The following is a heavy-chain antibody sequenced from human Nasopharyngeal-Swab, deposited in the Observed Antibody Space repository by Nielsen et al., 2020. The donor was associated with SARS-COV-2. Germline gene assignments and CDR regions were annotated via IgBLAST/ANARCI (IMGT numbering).Heavy chain of an antibody. J-gene: IGHJ6*02. CDR2: IKHDGSQK. Sequence: GASLQISCAASGFTFSSYWMTWVRQAPGKGLEWVANIKHDGSQKYYVDSVKGRFSISRDNGKNSLDLQMNSLGVDDTAVYYCARDQIGTTMIREVLKRYYYGMDVWGQGTTVTVSS. V-gene: IGHV3-7*03. CDR1: GFTFSSYW. CDR3: ARDQIGTTMIREVLKRYYYGMDV. D-gene: IGHD3-10*01.